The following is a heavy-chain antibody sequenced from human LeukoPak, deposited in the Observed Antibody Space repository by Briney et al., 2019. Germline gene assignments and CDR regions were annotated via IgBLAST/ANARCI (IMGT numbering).Heavy chain of an antibody. CDR3: ARHAFSFRGYCSSTSCNWFDP. J-gene: IGHJ5*02. CDR2: IYYSGST. D-gene: IGHD2-2*01. Sequence: SETLSLTCTVSGGSISSSSYYWGWIRQPPGKGLEWIGSIYYSGSTYYNPSLKSRVTISVDTSKNQFSLKLSSVTAADTAVYHCARHAFSFRGYCSSTSCNWFDPWGQGTLVIVSS. V-gene: IGHV4-39*01. CDR1: GGSISSSSYY.